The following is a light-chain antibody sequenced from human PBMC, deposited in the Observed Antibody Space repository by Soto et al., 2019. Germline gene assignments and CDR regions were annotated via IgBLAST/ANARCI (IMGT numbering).Light chain of an antibody. CDR1: SSDVGGYNY. Sequence: QSVLTQPASVSGSPGQSITISCTGTSSDVGGYNYVSWYQQHPGKAPKLMIYDVSTRPSGVSNRFSGSKSGNTASLTISGLHAEDEADYYCSSYTSSSTPMVFGGGTKLTVL. CDR2: DVS. J-gene: IGLJ2*01. V-gene: IGLV2-14*01. CDR3: SSYTSSSTPMV.